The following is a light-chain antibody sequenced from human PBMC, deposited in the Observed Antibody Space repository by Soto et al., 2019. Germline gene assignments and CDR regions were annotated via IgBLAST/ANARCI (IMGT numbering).Light chain of an antibody. CDR3: QQLNSYLGT. J-gene: IGKJ3*01. CDR1: QGISSY. Sequence: IQLTQSTSSLSASVGDRVTITCRASQGISSYLAWYQQKPGKAPKLLIYAASTLQSGVPSRFSGSGSGTDFTLTISSLQPVDFATYYCQQLNSYLGTFGPGTKVDIK. V-gene: IGKV1-9*01. CDR2: AAS.